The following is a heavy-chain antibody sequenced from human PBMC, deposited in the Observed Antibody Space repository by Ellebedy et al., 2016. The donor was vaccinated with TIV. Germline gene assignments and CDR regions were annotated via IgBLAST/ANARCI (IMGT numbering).Heavy chain of an antibody. CDR1: GYTFTGYY. D-gene: IGHD3-3*02. CDR2: INPNSGDT. Sequence: AASVKVSCKASGYTFTGYYIHWVRRAPGQGLEWMGWINPNSGDTNYAQKFQGRVTMTRDTSITTAYMELSSLRSDDTALYHCARALSASLTNWFDTWGQGTLVTVSS. CDR3: ARALSASLTNWFDT. J-gene: IGHJ5*02. V-gene: IGHV1-2*02.